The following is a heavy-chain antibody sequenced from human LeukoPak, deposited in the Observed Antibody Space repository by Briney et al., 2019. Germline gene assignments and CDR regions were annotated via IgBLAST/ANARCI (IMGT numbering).Heavy chain of an antibody. J-gene: IGHJ4*02. V-gene: IGHV1-58*02. CDR2: IVVGSGNT. Sequence: SVKVSCKASGFTFTSSAMQWVRQARGQRLEWIGWIVVGSGNTNYAQKLQGRVTMTTDTSTSTAYMELRSLRSDDTAVYYCARVAPDWNYFFDYWGQGTLVTVSS. CDR1: GFTFTSSA. D-gene: IGHD1-7*01. CDR3: ARVAPDWNYFFDY.